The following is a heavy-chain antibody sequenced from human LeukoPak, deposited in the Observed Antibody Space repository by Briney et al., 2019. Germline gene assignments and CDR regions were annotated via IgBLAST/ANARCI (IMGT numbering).Heavy chain of an antibody. CDR3: AKSGGVTNRFFDY. D-gene: IGHD1-26*01. J-gene: IGHJ4*02. Sequence: GGSLRLSCVASGFTFSSYAMTWVRQAPGKGLEWVSAISGSGGSTYYADSVKGRFTISRDNSRTTLYLQMNSLRVEDTAVYYCAKSGGVTNRFFDYWGQGSLVTVSS. CDR1: GFTFSSYA. V-gene: IGHV3-23*01. CDR2: ISGSGGST.